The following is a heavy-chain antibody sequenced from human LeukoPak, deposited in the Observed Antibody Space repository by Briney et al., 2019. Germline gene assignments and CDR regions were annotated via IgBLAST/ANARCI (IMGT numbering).Heavy chain of an antibody. D-gene: IGHD6-25*01. CDR2: INSDGSSK. Sequence: GGSLRLSCATSGLTFSSNWMHWVRQAPGKGLVWVSRINSDGSSKIYADSVKGRFTISSDNAKNTLYLQMNSLGDEDTAVYSCSTQRGGSPCDYWGQGALVTVSS. J-gene: IGHJ4*02. CDR3: STQRGGSPCDY. CDR1: GLTFSSNW. V-gene: IGHV3-74*01.